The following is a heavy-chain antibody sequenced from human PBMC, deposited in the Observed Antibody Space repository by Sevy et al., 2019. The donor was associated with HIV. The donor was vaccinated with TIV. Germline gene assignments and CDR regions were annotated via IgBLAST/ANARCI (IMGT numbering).Heavy chain of an antibody. Sequence: TLSLTCVVSGGPINDDAYSWSWIRQPPGEGLEWIGYVYESENTYYNPSLESRITISLDWSRNQFSLELRSVTAADTAVYYCARAPYGPGSYGEPFDHWGQGILVTVSS. CDR2: VYESENT. CDR3: ARAPYGPGSYGEPFDH. J-gene: IGHJ4*02. D-gene: IGHD3-10*01. V-gene: IGHV4-30-2*01. CDR1: GGPINDDAYS.